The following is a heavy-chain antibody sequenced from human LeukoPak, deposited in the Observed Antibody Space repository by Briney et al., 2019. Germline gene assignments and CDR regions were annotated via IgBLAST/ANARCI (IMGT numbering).Heavy chain of an antibody. V-gene: IGHV3-23*01. CDR1: GFTFSSYA. Sequence: GGSLRLSCAVSGFTFSSYAMSWVRQAPGKGLEWVSGISGSGGSTYYADSVKGRFTISRDNSKNTLYLQMSSLRAEDTAVYYCAKGFPKAYYYDSSVSRSPSSHFDYWGQGTLVTVSS. CDR2: ISGSGGST. D-gene: IGHD3-22*01. J-gene: IGHJ4*02. CDR3: AKGFPKAYYYDSSVSRSPSSHFDY.